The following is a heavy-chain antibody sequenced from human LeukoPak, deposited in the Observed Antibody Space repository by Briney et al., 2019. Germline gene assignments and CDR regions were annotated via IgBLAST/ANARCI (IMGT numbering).Heavy chain of an antibody. V-gene: IGHV3-23*01. CDR2: ISGSGGST. CDR1: GFTFSSYA. D-gene: IGHD4-17*01. CDR3: AKGHGPIIDGDSIWGLDY. Sequence: PGGSLRLSCAASGFTFSSYAMSWVRQAPGKGLEWVSAISGSGGSTYYADSVKGRFTISRDNSKNTLYLQMNSLRAEDTAVYYCAKGHGPIIDGDSIWGLDYWGQGTLVTVSS. J-gene: IGHJ4*02.